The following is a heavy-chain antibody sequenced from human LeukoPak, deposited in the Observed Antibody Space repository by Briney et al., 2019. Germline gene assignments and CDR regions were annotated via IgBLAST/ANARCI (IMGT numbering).Heavy chain of an antibody. V-gene: IGHV3-30*04. CDR3: ARAAIVATYFQH. D-gene: IGHD3-22*01. CDR1: GFTFSSYA. J-gene: IGHJ1*01. CDR2: ISYDGSNK. Sequence: GGSLRLSCAASGFTFSSYAMHWVRQAPGKGLEWVAVISYDGSNKYYADSVKGRFTISRDNSKNTLYLQMNSLRAEDTAVYYCARAAIVATYFQHWGQGTLVTVSS.